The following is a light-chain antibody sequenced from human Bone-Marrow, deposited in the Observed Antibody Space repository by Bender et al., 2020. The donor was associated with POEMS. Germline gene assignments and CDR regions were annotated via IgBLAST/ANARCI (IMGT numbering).Light chain of an antibody. J-gene: IGLJ2*01. Sequence: QSALTQPPSASGSPGQSVTISCTGTSSDIGGYNYVSWYQHYPGKAPKLIIYDVTKRPSGVSNRFSGSKSGNTASLAISGVQAEDEADYYCSSYTSTTTLVIFGGGTRLTVL. V-gene: IGLV2-14*03. CDR1: SSDIGGYNY. CDR3: SSYTSTTTLVI. CDR2: DVT.